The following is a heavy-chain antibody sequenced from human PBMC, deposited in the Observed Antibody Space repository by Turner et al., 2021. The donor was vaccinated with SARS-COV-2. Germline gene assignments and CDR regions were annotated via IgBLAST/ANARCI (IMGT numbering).Heavy chain of an antibody. V-gene: IGHV1-24*01. Sequence: QVQLVQSGAEAKKPGASVKGSCKGCGYTLTELSMHWVRQAPGKGLEWMGGFDPEDGETIYAQKFQGRVTMTEDTSTDTAYMELSSLRSEDTAVYYCATTLVTLIGDWYFDLWGRGTLVTVSS. D-gene: IGHD3-22*01. J-gene: IGHJ2*01. CDR3: ATTLVTLIGDWYFDL. CDR1: GYTLTELS. CDR2: FDPEDGET.